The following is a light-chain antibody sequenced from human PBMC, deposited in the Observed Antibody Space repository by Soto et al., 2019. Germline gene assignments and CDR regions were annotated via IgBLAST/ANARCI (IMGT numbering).Light chain of an antibody. Sequence: QAVVTQPPSASGTPGQRVTISCSGGRSNIGGYNYVYWFQQYPGTAPKLMIYEGSKRPSGVSNRFSGSKSGNTASLTISGLQAQDEADYYWCSYAGSSTWVFGGGTKLTVL. V-gene: IGLV2-23*01. CDR1: RSNIGGYNY. CDR2: EGS. CDR3: CSYAGSSTWV. J-gene: IGLJ3*02.